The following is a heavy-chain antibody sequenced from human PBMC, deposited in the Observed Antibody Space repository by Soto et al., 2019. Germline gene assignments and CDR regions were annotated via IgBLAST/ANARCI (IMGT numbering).Heavy chain of an antibody. V-gene: IGHV1-18*01. CDR2: ISPYNGNT. D-gene: IGHD3-10*01. J-gene: IGHJ6*02. Sequence: ASVKASCKSSGYTFTSYGISWVRQAPGQGLEWMGWISPYNGNTESAQKFKGRLTMTTDTSTSTGYLELRNLRSDDTAVYYCAREGDGAGSYEYYYFGMDVWGQGTTVTVSS. CDR1: GYTFTSYG. CDR3: AREGDGAGSYEYYYFGMDV.